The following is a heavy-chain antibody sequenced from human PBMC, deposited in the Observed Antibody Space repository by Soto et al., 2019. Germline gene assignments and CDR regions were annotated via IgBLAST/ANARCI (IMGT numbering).Heavy chain of an antibody. Sequence: EVHLVESGGGLVKPGGSLRLSCAVSGFTFSSCTMNWVRQAPGKGLEWVSSISPSSGHIYYADSVKGRFTISRDNAKNSLLLQMNSLRGEDTAGYYCSGCSGGACHKSCGMDGWGQGTTVTVYS. CDR2: ISPSSGHI. D-gene: IGHD2-15*01. J-gene: IGHJ6*01. V-gene: IGHV3-21*06. CDR3: SGCSGGACHKSCGMDG. CDR1: GFTFSSCT.